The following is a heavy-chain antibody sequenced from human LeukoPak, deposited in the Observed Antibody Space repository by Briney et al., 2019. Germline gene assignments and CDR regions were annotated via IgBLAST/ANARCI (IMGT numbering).Heavy chain of an antibody. J-gene: IGHJ4*02. Sequence: GGSLRLSCAASGFTISSYGMHWVRQAPGKGLEWVAVIWYDGTNKYYRDSVKGRLTISRDNSKNTLYLQMDSLRAEDTAVYYCARALNYGERDFYSWGQGTLVTVSS. D-gene: IGHD4-17*01. CDR1: GFTISSYG. V-gene: IGHV3-33*01. CDR2: IWYDGTNK. CDR3: ARALNYGERDFYS.